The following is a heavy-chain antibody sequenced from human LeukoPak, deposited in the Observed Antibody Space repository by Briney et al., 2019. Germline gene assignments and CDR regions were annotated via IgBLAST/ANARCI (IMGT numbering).Heavy chain of an antibody. J-gene: IGHJ4*02. Sequence: GESLKISCKGSGYSFTRYWIGWVRQMPGKGLEWMGIIHPGDADTRYSPSFQGQVTISVDKSISTAYLQWSSLKASDTAMYYCARRRYCSGGSCYGVDYWGQGTPVTVSS. CDR2: IHPGDADT. V-gene: IGHV5-51*01. D-gene: IGHD2-15*01. CDR1: GYSFTRYW. CDR3: ARRRYCSGGSCYGVDY.